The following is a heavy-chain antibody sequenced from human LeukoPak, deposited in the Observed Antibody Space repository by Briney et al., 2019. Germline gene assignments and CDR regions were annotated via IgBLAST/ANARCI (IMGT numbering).Heavy chain of an antibody. Sequence: PGRSLRLSCAASGFTFDDYAMHWVRPAPGKGLEWVSGISWNSGSISYADSVKGRFTISRDNAKNSLYLQMNSLRAEDTALYYCAKDSGYDFWSGYNWFDPWGQGTLVTVSS. CDR1: GFTFDDYA. D-gene: IGHD3-3*01. CDR2: ISWNSGSI. J-gene: IGHJ5*02. V-gene: IGHV3-9*01. CDR3: AKDSGYDFWSGYNWFDP.